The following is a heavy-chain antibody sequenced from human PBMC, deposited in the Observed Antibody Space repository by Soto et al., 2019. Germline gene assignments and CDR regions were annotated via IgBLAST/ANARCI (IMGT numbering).Heavy chain of an antibody. CDR3: AKDYYDSSGYYPPALHFDY. CDR2: INAGNGNT. Sequence: ASLKVSCKASGYTFTSYAMHWVRQAPGQRLEWMGWINAGNGNTKYSQKFQGRVTITRDTSASTAYMELSSLRSEDTAVYYCAKDYYDSSGYYPPALHFDYWGQGTLVTVSS. D-gene: IGHD3-22*01. CDR1: GYTFTSYA. J-gene: IGHJ4*02. V-gene: IGHV1-3*01.